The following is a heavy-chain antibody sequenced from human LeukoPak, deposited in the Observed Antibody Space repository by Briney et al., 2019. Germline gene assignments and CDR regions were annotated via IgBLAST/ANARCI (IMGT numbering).Heavy chain of an antibody. CDR2: IYPGDSDT. CDR1: GYSFNSYW. Sequence: GESLKISCKGPGYSFNSYWVGWLRQMPGKGLEWMGIIYPGDSDTRYSPSFQGQVTISADKSISTAYLQWSSLKASYTAIYYCAVDRGDGGYWGQGTLVTVSS. CDR3: AVDRGDGGY. D-gene: IGHD4-23*01. V-gene: IGHV5-51*01. J-gene: IGHJ4*02.